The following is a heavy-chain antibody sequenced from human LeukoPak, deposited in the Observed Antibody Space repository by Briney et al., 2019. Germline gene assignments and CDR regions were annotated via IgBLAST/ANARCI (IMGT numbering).Heavy chain of an antibody. Sequence: SETLSLTCTVSGGSIRSYYWSWIRQPPGKGLEWIGYIHYSGSTNYNPSLKSRVTISLDTSKNQFSLNLRFVTAADTAVYFCARTQGWGTVRTGYYYGMDVWGQGTTVTVSS. J-gene: IGHJ6*02. D-gene: IGHD4-11*01. CDR1: GGSIRSYY. CDR3: ARTQGWGTVRTGYYYGMDV. V-gene: IGHV4-59*08. CDR2: IHYSGST.